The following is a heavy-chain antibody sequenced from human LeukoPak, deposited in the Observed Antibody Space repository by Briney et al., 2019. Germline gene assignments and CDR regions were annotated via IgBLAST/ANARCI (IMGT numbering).Heavy chain of an antibody. CDR1: GYSFTSYW. CDR3: ARFTYDSKDLNWFDP. CDR2: IYPGDSDT. D-gene: IGHD3-22*01. J-gene: IGHJ5*02. Sequence: GESLKISCKGSGYSFTSYWIGWVRQMPGKGLEWMGIIYPGDSDTRYSPSFQGQVTVSADKSISTAYLQWSSLKASDTAMYYSARFTYDSKDLNWFDPWGQGTLVTVSS. V-gene: IGHV5-51*01.